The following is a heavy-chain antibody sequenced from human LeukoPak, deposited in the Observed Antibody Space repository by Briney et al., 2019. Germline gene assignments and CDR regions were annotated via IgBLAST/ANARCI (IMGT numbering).Heavy chain of an antibody. CDR2: MSSSGDTI. V-gene: IGHV3-11*01. CDR1: GFTFSDYY. J-gene: IGHJ4*02. CDR3: ARANFYGEDY. D-gene: IGHD4-17*01. Sequence: PGGSLRLSCAASGFTFSDYYMSWIRQAPGKGLEGVSYMSSSGDTIYYADSVKGRFTISRDNAKNSLYLQMNNLRAEDTAVYYCARANFYGEDYWGQGTLVTVSS.